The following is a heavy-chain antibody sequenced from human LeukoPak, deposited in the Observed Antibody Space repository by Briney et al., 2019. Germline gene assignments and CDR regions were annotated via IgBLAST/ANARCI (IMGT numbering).Heavy chain of an antibody. J-gene: IGHJ5*02. CDR3: ARERIAVADFDP. CDR1: GFTFSSYE. V-gene: IGHV3-48*03. D-gene: IGHD6-19*01. Sequence: PGRSLRLSCAASGFTFSSYEMNWVRQAPGKGLEWVSYISSSGTTIYYADSVKGRFTISRDNAKNSLYLQMNSLRAEDTAVYYCARERIAVADFDPWGQGTLVTVSS. CDR2: ISSSGTTI.